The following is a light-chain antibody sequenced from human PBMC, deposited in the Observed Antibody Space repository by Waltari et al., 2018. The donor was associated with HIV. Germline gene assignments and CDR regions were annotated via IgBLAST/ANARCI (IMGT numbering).Light chain of an antibody. CDR3: CSYAGSYTWV. Sequence: QSALTQPRSVSESPGQSVTVSCPGTSSVVGNYNYVSWYQHHPGKAPKLMIYDVSQRPSGVPDRFSGSKSGNTASLTISGLHVEDEADYYCCSYAGSYTWVFGGGTRLTVL. CDR2: DVS. CDR1: SSVVGNYNY. V-gene: IGLV2-11*01. J-gene: IGLJ3*02.